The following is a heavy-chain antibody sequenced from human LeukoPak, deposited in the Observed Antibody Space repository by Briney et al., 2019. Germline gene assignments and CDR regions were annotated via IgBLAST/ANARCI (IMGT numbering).Heavy chain of an antibody. V-gene: IGHV7-4-1*02. J-gene: IGHJ6*02. CDR2: INTNTGNP. Sequence: ASVKVPCKASGYTFTSYAMNWVRQAPGQGLEWMGWINTNTGNPTYAQGFTGRFVFSLDTSVSTAYLQISSLKAEDTAVYYCARGKHKDYYDSSGYYEYYYYGMDVWGQGTTVTVSS. CDR1: GYTFTSYA. CDR3: ARGKHKDYYDSSGYYEYYYYGMDV. D-gene: IGHD3-22*01.